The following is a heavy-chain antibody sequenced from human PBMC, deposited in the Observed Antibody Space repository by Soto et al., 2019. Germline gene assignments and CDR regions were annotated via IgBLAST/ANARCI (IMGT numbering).Heavy chain of an antibody. CDR2: ISYDGSNK. D-gene: IGHD3-22*01. CDR1: GFTFSSYA. CDR3: ARDQNYYDSSGYYTYYYYYGMDV. Sequence: VGSLRLSCAASGFTFSSYAMHWVRQAPGKGLEWVAVISYDGSNKYYADSVKGRFTISRDNSKNTLYLQMNSLRAEDTAVYYCARDQNYYDSSGYYTYYYYYGMDVWGQGTTVTVSS. J-gene: IGHJ6*02. V-gene: IGHV3-30-3*01.